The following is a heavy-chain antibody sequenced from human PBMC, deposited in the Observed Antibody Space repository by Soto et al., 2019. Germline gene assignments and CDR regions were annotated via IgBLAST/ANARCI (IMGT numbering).Heavy chain of an antibody. CDR2: VSSSGDRT. D-gene: IGHD1-20*01. J-gene: IGHJ5*02. CDR1: GFTFTSNA. Sequence: GSLLLTCTASGFTFTSNAMSGVRQGPGKGLEWVSGVSSSGDRTYYTDSVKGRFTIARDNSKNTLYLQMDSLRAEDTATYYCEKGNYNWNLPGWFDPWGQGTLVTVYS. CDR3: EKGNYNWNLPGWFDP. V-gene: IGHV3-23*01.